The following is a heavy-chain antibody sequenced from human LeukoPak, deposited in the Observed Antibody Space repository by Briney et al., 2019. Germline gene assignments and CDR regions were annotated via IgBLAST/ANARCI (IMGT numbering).Heavy chain of an antibody. Sequence: ASVKVSCKASGYTFTSYDINWVRQAPGQGLEWMGWISAYNGNTNYAQKLQGRVTMTTDTSTSTAYMELRSLRSDDTAVYYCARKNWNYDYVDYWGQGTLVTVSS. CDR1: GYTFTSYD. CDR3: ARKNWNYDYVDY. V-gene: IGHV1-18*01. J-gene: IGHJ4*02. D-gene: IGHD1-7*01. CDR2: ISAYNGNT.